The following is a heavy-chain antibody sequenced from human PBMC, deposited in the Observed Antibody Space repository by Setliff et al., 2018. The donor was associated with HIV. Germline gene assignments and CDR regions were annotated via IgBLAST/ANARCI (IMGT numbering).Heavy chain of an antibody. CDR2: ISSSGAAI. V-gene: IGHV3-48*03. J-gene: IGHJ6*02. CDR1: GFTFGDYA. Sequence: GGSLRLSCTTSGFTFGDYAFSWVRQAPGKGLEWVSYISSSGAAIYYAESVQGRFTVSRDNSKNSLYLQMNSLRVEDTAVYYCARDYLYYNMYNGSPVYGMDVWGQGTTVTVSS. CDR3: ARDYLYYNMYNGSPVYGMDV. D-gene: IGHD3-10*01.